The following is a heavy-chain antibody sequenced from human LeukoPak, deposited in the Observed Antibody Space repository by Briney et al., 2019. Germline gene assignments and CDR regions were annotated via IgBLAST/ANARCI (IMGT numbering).Heavy chain of an antibody. V-gene: IGHV3-7*03. CDR2: IKKDGSEK. D-gene: IGHD2-15*01. Sequence: GGSLRLSCTASGFIFSGSWMAWIRQAPGKGLEWVAIIKKDGSEKYYVDSMKGRFAISRDNAKNSLFLQMNSLRAEDTAIYYCTTDTWYSAGHWGQGTLVTVSS. CDR1: GFIFSGSW. CDR3: TTDTWYSAGH. J-gene: IGHJ4*02.